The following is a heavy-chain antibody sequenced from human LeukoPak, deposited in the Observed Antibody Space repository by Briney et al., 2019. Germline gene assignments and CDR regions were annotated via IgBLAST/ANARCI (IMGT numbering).Heavy chain of an antibody. J-gene: IGHJ4*02. D-gene: IGHD3-22*01. Sequence: PGGSLRLSCAASGFTFSSYWMSWVRQAPGKGLEWVANIKQDGSEKYYVDSVKGRFTISRDNAKNTLYLQMNSLRAEDTAVYYCAKGRNYYDSSGYYYEWFDYWGQGTLVTVSS. CDR1: GFTFSSYW. CDR3: AKGRNYYDSSGYYYEWFDY. CDR2: IKQDGSEK. V-gene: IGHV3-7*03.